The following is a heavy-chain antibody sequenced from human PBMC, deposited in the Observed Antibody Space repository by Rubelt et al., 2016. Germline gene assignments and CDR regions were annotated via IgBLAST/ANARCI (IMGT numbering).Heavy chain of an antibody. CDR3: ARLSITIFGVVVYYYGMDV. Sequence: QVQLVQSGAEVKKPGSSVKVSCKASGGTFSSYAISWVRQAPGQGLEWMGGIIPIFGTANYAQKFQGRGSITADESTSTAYMELSSLRSEDTAVYYCARLSITIFGVVVYYYGMDVWGQGTTVTVSS. CDR1: GGTFSSYA. CDR2: IIPIFGTA. J-gene: IGHJ6*02. V-gene: IGHV1-69*01. D-gene: IGHD3-3*01.